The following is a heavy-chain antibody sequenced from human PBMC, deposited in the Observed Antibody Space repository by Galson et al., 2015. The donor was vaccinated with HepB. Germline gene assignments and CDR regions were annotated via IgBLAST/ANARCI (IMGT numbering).Heavy chain of an antibody. J-gene: IGHJ4*02. CDR2: IWANGNKK. CDR3: AREMLIAAPAAFDY. V-gene: IGHV3-33*01. CDR1: GFTSSNYG. D-gene: IGHD2-8*01. Sequence: SLRLSCAASGFTSSNYGFHWVRQAPGKGLEWVALIWANGNKKIYTDSVKGRFTISRDNSRNIVSLEMDNLGAGDAAIYYCAREMLIAAPAAFDYWGRGALVSVSS.